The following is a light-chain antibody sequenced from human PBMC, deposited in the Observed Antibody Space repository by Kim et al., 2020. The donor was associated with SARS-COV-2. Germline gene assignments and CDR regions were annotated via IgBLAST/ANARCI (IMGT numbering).Light chain of an antibody. CDR3: QKYNSALLT. Sequence: AAVGDRLTITCRASQGISNYLAWYQQKPGKGPKLLIYAASTLQSGVPSRFSGSGSGTDFTLTISSLQPEDVATYYCQKYNSALLTFDGGTKVEIK. CDR2: AAS. CDR1: QGISNY. J-gene: IGKJ4*01. V-gene: IGKV1-27*01.